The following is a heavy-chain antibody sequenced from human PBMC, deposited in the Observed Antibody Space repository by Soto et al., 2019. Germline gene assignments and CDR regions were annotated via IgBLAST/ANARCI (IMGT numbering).Heavy chain of an antibody. Sequence: EVQLVETGGGLIQPGGSLRLSCAASGFTVSSNYMSWVRQAPGKGLEWVSVIYSGGSTYYADSVKGRFTISRDNSKNTLYLQMNSLRAEDTAVYYCARVPSVTMVRVENWFDPWGQGTLVTVSS. J-gene: IGHJ5*02. CDR3: ARVPSVTMVRVENWFDP. CDR2: IYSGGST. D-gene: IGHD3-10*01. CDR1: GFTVSSNY. V-gene: IGHV3-53*02.